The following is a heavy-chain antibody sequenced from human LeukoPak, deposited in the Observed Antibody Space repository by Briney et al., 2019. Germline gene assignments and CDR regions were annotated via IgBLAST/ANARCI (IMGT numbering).Heavy chain of an antibody. Sequence: PGGSLRLSCEASGFTFKNAWMIWVRQASGKGLEWVGRIRSKTSSYATAYTASVKGRFTISRDDSKNTAYLQMNSLKTEDTAVYYCTVNYCSGGSCYMLWGQGTLVTVSS. CDR2: IRSKTSSYAT. D-gene: IGHD2-15*01. CDR1: GFTFKNAW. V-gene: IGHV3-73*01. CDR3: TVNYCSGGSCYML. J-gene: IGHJ4*02.